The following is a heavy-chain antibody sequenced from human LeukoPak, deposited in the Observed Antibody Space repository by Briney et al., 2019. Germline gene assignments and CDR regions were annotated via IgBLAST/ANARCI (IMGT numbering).Heavy chain of an antibody. CDR3: ARDRRGYSGYDLYYFDY. J-gene: IGHJ4*02. D-gene: IGHD5-12*01. Sequence: GGSLRLSCAASGFTFSSYWMHWVRQAPGKGLVWVSRINSDGSSTSYADSVKGRFTISRDNAKNTLYLQMNSLRAEDTAVYYCARDRRGYSGYDLYYFDYWGQGTLVTVSS. V-gene: IGHV3-74*01. CDR1: GFTFSSYW. CDR2: INSDGSST.